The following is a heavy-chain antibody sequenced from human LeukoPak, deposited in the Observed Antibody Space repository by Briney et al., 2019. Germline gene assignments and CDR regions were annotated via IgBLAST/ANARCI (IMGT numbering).Heavy chain of an antibody. J-gene: IGHJ4*02. V-gene: IGHV1-8*01. Sequence: ASVKVSCKASGYSFTSYHFHWVRQATGQGLEWMGWMNPDSGKTGYSQKFQGRVTMTRNISISTAYMELSGLRSDDTAVYFCARGIAAAGTEDWGQGTLVTVPS. CDR1: GYSFTSYH. CDR2: MNPDSGKT. CDR3: ARGIAAAGTED. D-gene: IGHD6-13*01.